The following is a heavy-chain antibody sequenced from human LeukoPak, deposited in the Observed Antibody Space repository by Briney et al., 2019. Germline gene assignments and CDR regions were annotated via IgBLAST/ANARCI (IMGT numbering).Heavy chain of an antibody. CDR1: GGSFSGYY. CDR3: ARVRLTVTGKGRGSYYGMHV. V-gene: IGHV4-34*01. Sequence: SETLSLTCAVYGGSFSGYYWSWIRQPPGKGLEWIGEINHSGSTNYNPSLKSRVTISVDTSKNQFSLKLSSVTAADTAVYYCARVRLTVTGKGRGSYYGMHVWGKGTTVTVSS. J-gene: IGHJ6*04. CDR2: INHSGST. D-gene: IGHD3-16*01.